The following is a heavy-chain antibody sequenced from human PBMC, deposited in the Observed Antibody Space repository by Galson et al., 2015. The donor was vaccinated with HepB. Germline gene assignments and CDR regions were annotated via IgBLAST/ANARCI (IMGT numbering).Heavy chain of an antibody. J-gene: IGHJ3*01. Sequence: SLRLSCAASGFTFTNHAIHWVRQAPGKGLEYVSVISGNGHDTYYAESVKGRFSVSRDNSRNWLFLQMSRLRPEDTAVYYCVRDWTYDFWSGYFGAFDLWGQGTLVTVSS. V-gene: IGHV3-64D*09. CDR2: ISGNGHDT. D-gene: IGHD3-3*01. CDR1: GFTFTNHA. CDR3: VRDWTYDFWSGYFGAFDL.